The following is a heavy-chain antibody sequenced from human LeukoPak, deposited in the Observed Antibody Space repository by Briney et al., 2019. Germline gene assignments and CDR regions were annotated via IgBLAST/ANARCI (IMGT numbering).Heavy chain of an antibody. CDR3: ARDGCTSISCHDYYYYYMDV. J-gene: IGHJ6*03. CDR2: INPNSGGT. Sequence: GASVKVSCKASGYTFTGYYMHWVRQAPGQGLEWMGWINPNSGGTNYAQEFQGRVTMTRDTPISTAYMEVSRLRSDDTAVYYCARDGCTSISCHDYYYYYMDVWGKGTTVTVSS. CDR1: GYTFTGYY. V-gene: IGHV1-2*02. D-gene: IGHD2-2*01.